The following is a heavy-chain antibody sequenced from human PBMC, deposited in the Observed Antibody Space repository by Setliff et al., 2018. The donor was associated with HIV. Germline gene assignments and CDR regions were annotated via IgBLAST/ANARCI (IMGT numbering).Heavy chain of an antibody. CDR2: ILPFFDTA. CDR3: ARTLPQYTNLFDY. D-gene: IGHD5-18*01. J-gene: IGHJ4*02. CDR1: GGTFTRNC. Sequence: GASVKVSCKVSGGTFTRNCISWVRQAPGQGLEWMGGILPFFDTANYAQKFQGRVTITADESTSTVHMELSSLTSEDTAVYYCARTLPQYTNLFDYWGQGTLVTVSS. V-gene: IGHV1-69*13.